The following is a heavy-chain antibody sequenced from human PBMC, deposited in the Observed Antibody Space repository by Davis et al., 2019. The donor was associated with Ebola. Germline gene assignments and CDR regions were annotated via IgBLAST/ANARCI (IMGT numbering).Heavy chain of an antibody. J-gene: IGHJ6*03. D-gene: IGHD3-3*01. CDR3: ARDHPAYDFWTGRAPLMDV. V-gene: IGHV3-53*01. Sequence: GESLKISCAASGFTVSSNFMSWVRQAPGKGLEWVSVIYTGGSTSYADSVKGRFTISRDNSKNTVYLQMNSLRAEDTAVYYCARDHPAYDFWTGRAPLMDVWGKGTTVTVSS. CDR2: IYTGGST. CDR1: GFTVSSNF.